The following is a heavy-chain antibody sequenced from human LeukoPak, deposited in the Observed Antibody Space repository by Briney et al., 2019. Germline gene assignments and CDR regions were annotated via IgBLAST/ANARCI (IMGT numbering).Heavy chain of an antibody. D-gene: IGHD6-6*01. CDR2: MSYGGST. CDR1: GVSISSNSYY. Sequence: SGTLSLTCTVSGVSISSNSYYWGWIRQPPGKELEWVGSMSYGGSTYYNPSLKSRVTMSVDTSKNQFSLKLTSVTAADTAVYHCARHPFAAHHRVDYWGQGTLVTVSS. CDR3: ARHPFAAHHRVDY. V-gene: IGHV4-39*01. J-gene: IGHJ4*02.